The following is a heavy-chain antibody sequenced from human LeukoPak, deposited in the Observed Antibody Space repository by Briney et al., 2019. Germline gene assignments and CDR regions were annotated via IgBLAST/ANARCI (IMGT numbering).Heavy chain of an antibody. Sequence: GGSLRLSCAASGFTFSSYGMHWVRQAPGKGLEWVAVISHDGSDNHYADSVKGRFTISRDNSKNTVYLRMSSLRPEDTAVYFCAKELYFGSGSYPDYWGQGTLVRVSS. CDR3: AKELYFGSGSYPDY. V-gene: IGHV3-30*18. J-gene: IGHJ4*02. CDR1: GFTFSSYG. CDR2: ISHDGSDN. D-gene: IGHD3-10*01.